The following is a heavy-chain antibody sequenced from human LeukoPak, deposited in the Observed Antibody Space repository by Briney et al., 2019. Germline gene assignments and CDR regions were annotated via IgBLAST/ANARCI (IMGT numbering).Heavy chain of an antibody. J-gene: IGHJ6*02. Sequence: PGGSLRLSCAASGFTFSSYWMSWVRQAPGKGLEWVANIKQDGSEKYYVDSVKGRFTISRDNAKNSLYLQMNSLRAEDTAVYYCARDCSSTSCYYYYCYYYGMDVWGQGTTVTVSS. CDR1: GFTFSSYW. V-gene: IGHV3-7*01. CDR3: ARDCSSTSCYYYYCYYYGMDV. CDR2: IKQDGSEK. D-gene: IGHD2-2*01.